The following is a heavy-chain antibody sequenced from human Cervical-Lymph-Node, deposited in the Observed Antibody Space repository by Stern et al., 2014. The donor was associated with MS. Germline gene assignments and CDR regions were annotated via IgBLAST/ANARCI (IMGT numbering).Heavy chain of an antibody. V-gene: IGHV1-18*01. J-gene: IGHJ3*02. CDR1: GYTFSSYG. D-gene: IGHD2-15*01. CDR2: ISAYNGNT. CDR3: ARGLLGSENAFDI. Sequence: QVQWVRFGAEVKKLGASVKVSFKALGYTFSSYGFSWARQAPGQGLEWFGWISAYNGNTNYAQKLQGRVTMTTDTSTSTAYMELRSLRSDDTAVYYCARGLLGSENAFDIWGQGTMVTVSS.